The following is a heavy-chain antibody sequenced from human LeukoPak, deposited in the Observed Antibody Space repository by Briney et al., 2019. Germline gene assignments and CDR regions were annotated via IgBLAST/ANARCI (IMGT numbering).Heavy chain of an antibody. CDR1: GGSISSSSYY. J-gene: IGHJ4*02. CDR3: ARLGYCSGGSCEPNGSTG. Sequence: SETLSLTCTVSGGSISSSSYYWGWIRQPPGKGLEWIGTIYYSGSTYYNPSLKSRVTISVDTSKNQFSLKLSSVTAADTAVYYCARLGYCSGGSCEPNGSTGWGQGTLVTVSS. D-gene: IGHD2-15*01. CDR2: IYYSGST. V-gene: IGHV4-39*07.